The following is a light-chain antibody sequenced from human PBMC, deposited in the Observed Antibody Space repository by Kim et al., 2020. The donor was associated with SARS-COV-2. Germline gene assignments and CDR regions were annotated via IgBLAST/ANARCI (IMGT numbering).Light chain of an antibody. CDR3: QAWDSSTAV. Sequence: VSPGQPASITCSGDKLGDRYVCWYQQKPGQSPVLVIYQDTKRPSGIPERFSGSNSGNTATLTISGTQAMDEADYYCQAWDSSTAVFGTGTKVTVL. V-gene: IGLV3-1*01. CDR2: QDT. J-gene: IGLJ1*01. CDR1: KLGDRY.